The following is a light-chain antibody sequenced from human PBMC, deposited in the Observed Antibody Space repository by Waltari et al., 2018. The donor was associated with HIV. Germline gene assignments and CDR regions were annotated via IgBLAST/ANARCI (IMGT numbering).Light chain of an antibody. Sequence: QSALSQPRSVSGSPGQSITISCPGTSSDVGSYNYVSWYPHHPGKAPKLMIYDAMKRPSGVPDRFSGSKSGNTASLTISGLQVEDEADYYCCSSAGRYTFVFGTGTKVTVL. V-gene: IGLV2-11*01. J-gene: IGLJ1*01. CDR3: CSSAGRYTFV. CDR1: SSDVGSYNY. CDR2: DAM.